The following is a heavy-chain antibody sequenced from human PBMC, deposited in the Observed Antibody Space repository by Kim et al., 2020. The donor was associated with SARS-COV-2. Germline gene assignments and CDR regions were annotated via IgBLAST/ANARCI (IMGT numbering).Heavy chain of an antibody. J-gene: IGHJ4*02. CDR3: TRYDSSGYYSAKFDY. Sequence: GGSLRLSCTASGFTFGDYAMSWFRQAPGKGLEWVGFIRSKAYGGTTEYAASVKGRFTISRDDSKSIAYLQMNSLKTEDTAVYYCTRYDSSGYYSAKFDYWGQGTLVTVSS. V-gene: IGHV3-49*03. D-gene: IGHD3-22*01. CDR1: GFTFGDYA. CDR2: IRSKAYGGTT.